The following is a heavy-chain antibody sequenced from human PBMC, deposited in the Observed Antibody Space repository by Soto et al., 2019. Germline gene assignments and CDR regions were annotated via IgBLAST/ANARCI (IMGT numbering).Heavy chain of an antibody. J-gene: IGHJ6*03. Sequence: GGSLRLSCAASGFTVSSKYMSWVRQAPGKGLEWVSLIQSGGPTYYADSVKGRFTISRDTSENTLHLQMNSLRAEDTAVYYCARDYAIGGAYRGYYYYYYMDVWGKGTTVTVSS. V-gene: IGHV3-66*01. D-gene: IGHD3-9*01. CDR3: ARDYAIGGAYRGYYYYYYMDV. CDR2: IQSGGPT. CDR1: GFTVSSKY.